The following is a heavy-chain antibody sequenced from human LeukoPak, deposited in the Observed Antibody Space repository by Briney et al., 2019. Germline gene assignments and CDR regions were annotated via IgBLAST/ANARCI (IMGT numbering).Heavy chain of an antibody. Sequence: ASVKVSCKASGYTFTSYGISWVRQAPGQGLEGMGWISAYNGNTNYAQKLQGRVTMTTDTSTSTAYMELRSLRSDDTAVYYCARGEEAVAGTGDFDYWGQGTLVTVSS. CDR2: ISAYNGNT. CDR1: GYTFTSYG. D-gene: IGHD6-19*01. J-gene: IGHJ4*02. CDR3: ARGEEAVAGTGDFDY. V-gene: IGHV1-18*04.